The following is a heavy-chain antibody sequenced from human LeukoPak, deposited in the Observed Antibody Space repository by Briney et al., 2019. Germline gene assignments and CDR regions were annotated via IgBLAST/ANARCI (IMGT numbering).Heavy chain of an antibody. Sequence: SETLSLTCTVSGGSLSSSSYYWGWVRQPPGTGLEWRGSIYYSGSTYYNPSLKSRVTISVDTSKNQFSLKLSSVTAADTAVYYCARVGDSSGYEVSYYFDYWGQGTLVTVSS. CDR2: IYYSGST. V-gene: IGHV4-39*07. CDR1: GGSLSSSSYY. J-gene: IGHJ4*02. CDR3: ARVGDSSGYEVSYYFDY. D-gene: IGHD3-22*01.